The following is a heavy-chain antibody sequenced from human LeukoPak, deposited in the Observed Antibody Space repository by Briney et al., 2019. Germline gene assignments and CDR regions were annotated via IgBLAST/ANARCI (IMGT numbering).Heavy chain of an antibody. J-gene: IGHJ2*01. Sequence: SETLSLTCTVSGGSISSGDYYWSWIRQPPGKGLEWIGYIYYSGSTYYNPSLKSRVTISVDTSKNQFSLKLSSATAADTAVYYCARSRIAAAGSTWYFDLWGRGTLVTVSS. CDR1: GGSISSGDYY. D-gene: IGHD6-13*01. CDR3: ARSRIAAAGSTWYFDL. V-gene: IGHV4-30-4*01. CDR2: IYYSGST.